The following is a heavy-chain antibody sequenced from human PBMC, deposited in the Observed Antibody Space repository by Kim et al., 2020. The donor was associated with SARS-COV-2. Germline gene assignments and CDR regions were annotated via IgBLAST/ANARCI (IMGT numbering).Heavy chain of an antibody. J-gene: IGHJ4*02. CDR1: GFTFSNYW. V-gene: IGHV3-7*01. CDR2: IRQGGIEK. Sequence: GGSLRLSCAASGFTFSNYWMTWVRQAPGKGLEWVAYIRQGGIEKHYADSVKGRFTVSRDDAKNSLYLQMNSLRAEDTAVYFCARDPARGVHRAFDYWGRGSLVTVSS. D-gene: IGHD1-26*01. CDR3: ARDPARGVHRAFDY.